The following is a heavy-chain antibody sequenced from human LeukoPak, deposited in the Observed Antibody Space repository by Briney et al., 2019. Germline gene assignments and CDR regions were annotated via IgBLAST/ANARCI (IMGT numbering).Heavy chain of an antibody. CDR3: ARDYGDYVFDY. CDR1: GGTFSSYA. J-gene: IGHJ4*02. CDR2: IIPIFGTA. D-gene: IGHD4-17*01. V-gene: IGHV1-69*06. Sequence: SVKVSCKASGGTFSSYAISWVRQAPGQGLEWMGGIIPIFGTANYAQKFQGRVTITADKSTSTAYMELCSLRSEDTAVYYCARDYGDYVFDYWGQGTLVTVSS.